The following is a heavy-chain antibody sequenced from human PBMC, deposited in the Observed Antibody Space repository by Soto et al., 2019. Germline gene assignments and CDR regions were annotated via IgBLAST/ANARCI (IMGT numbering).Heavy chain of an antibody. CDR1: GGSFSGYY. CDR2: INHSGST. CDR3: ARGRAEKGGDAFDI. Sequence: PSETLSLTCAVYGGSFSGYYWSWIRQPPGKGLEWIGEINHSGSTNYNPSLKSRVTISVDTSKNQFSLKLSSVTAADTAVYYCARGRAEKGGDAFDIWGQGTMVTVSS. V-gene: IGHV4-34*01. D-gene: IGHD3-16*01. J-gene: IGHJ3*02.